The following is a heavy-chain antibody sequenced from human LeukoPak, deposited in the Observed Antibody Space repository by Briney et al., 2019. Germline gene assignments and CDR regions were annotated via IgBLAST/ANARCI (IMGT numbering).Heavy chain of an antibody. CDR1: GYTFTSYA. Sequence: ASVKVSCKASGYTFTSYAMHWVRQAPGQRLEWMGWINAGNGNPKYSQKFQGRVTITRDTSASTAYMELSSLRSEDTAVYYCARGVVVVIPSSSDFDYWGQGTLVTVSS. CDR3: ARGVVVVIPSSSDFDY. V-gene: IGHV1-3*01. CDR2: INAGNGNP. D-gene: IGHD3-22*01. J-gene: IGHJ4*02.